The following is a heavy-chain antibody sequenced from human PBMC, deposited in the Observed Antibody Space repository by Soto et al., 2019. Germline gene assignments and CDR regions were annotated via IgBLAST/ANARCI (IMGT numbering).Heavy chain of an antibody. V-gene: IGHV4-59*08. D-gene: IGHD6-13*01. CDR1: GGSISSYY. CDR2: IYYSGST. CDR3: ARLIVDSSSWYLGHDYYYYYYMDV. Sequence: SETLSLTCTVSGGSISSYYWSWIRQPPGKGLEWIGYIYYSGSTNYNPSLKSRVTISVDTSKNQFSLKLSSVTAADTAVYYCARLIVDSSSWYLGHDYYYYYYMDVWGKGTTVTVSS. J-gene: IGHJ6*03.